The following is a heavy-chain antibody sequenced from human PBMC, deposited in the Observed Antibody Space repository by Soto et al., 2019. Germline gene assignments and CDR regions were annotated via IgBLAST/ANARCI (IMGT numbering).Heavy chain of an antibody. CDR2: IYYSGST. Sequence: SETLSLTCTVSGGSISSGGYYWRWIRQHPGKGLEWIGYIYYSGSTYYNPSLKSRVTISVDTSKNQFSLKLSSVTAADTAVYYRAREDYRKPYNWFDPWGQGTLVTVSP. V-gene: IGHV4-31*03. CDR3: AREDYRKPYNWFDP. J-gene: IGHJ5*02. D-gene: IGHD4-4*01. CDR1: GGSISSGGYY.